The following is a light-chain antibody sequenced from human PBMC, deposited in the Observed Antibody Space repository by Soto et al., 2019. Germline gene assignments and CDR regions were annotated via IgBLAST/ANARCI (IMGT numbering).Light chain of an antibody. CDR2: EVY. J-gene: IGLJ2*01. CDR1: SSDVGGYNY. Sequence: QSVLTQPPSASGSPGQSVAISCTGTSSDVGGYNYVSWYQQHPGKAPKLMIYEVYKRPSGVPDRFSGSKSGNTASLTVSGLQAEDEAEYYCSSYAASDSFVVFGGGTKLTVL. CDR3: SSYAASDSFVV. V-gene: IGLV2-8*01.